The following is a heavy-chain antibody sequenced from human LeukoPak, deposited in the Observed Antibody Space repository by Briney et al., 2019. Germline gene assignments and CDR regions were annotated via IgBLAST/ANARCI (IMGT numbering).Heavy chain of an antibody. CDR1: GGSISSYY. CDR3: ARDNVVVVAATVYYYYGMDV. V-gene: IGHV4-59*01. J-gene: IGHJ6*02. CDR2: IYYSGST. Sequence: SETLSLTCTVSGGSISSYYWSWIRQPPGKGLEGIGYIYYSGSTNYNPSLKSRVTISVDTSKNQFSLKLSSETAADTAVYYCARDNVVVVAATVYYYYGMDVWGQGTTVTVSS. D-gene: IGHD2-15*01.